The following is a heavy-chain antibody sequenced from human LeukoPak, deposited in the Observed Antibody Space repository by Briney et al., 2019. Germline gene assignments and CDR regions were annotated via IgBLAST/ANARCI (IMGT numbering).Heavy chain of an antibody. J-gene: IGHJ3*02. Sequence: ASETLSLTCTVSGGSISSSSYYWGWIRQPPGKGLEWIGSIYYSGSTYYNPSLKSRVTISVDKSKNQFSLKLSSVTAADTAVYYCARESIDLTGPKVGPNAFDIWGQGTMVTVPS. V-gene: IGHV4-39*07. D-gene: IGHD7-27*01. CDR2: IYYSGST. CDR3: ARESIDLTGPKVGPNAFDI. CDR1: GGSISSSSYY.